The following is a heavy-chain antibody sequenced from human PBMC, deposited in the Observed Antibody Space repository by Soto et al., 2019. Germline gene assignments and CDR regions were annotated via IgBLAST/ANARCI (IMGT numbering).Heavy chain of an antibody. CDR3: ARVRGYFDY. CDR1: GGSISSSSYY. V-gene: IGHV4-39*01. CDR2: IYYSGST. J-gene: IGHJ4*02. Sequence: SETLSLTCTVSGGSISSSSYYWGWIRQPPGKGLEWIGSIYYSGSTYYNPSLKSRVTISVDTSKNQFSLKLSSVTAADTAVYYCARVRGYFDYWGQGTLVTVSS.